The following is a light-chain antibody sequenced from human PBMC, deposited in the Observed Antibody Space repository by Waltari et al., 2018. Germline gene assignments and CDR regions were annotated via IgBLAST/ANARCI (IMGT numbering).Light chain of an antibody. V-gene: IGLV2-14*01. CDR1: SRDVGGYNY. J-gene: IGLJ1*01. CDR2: EVS. CDR3: SSYTSSSTPYV. Sequence: QSALTQPASVSGSPVQSITISCTGTSRDVGGYNYVSWYQQPPGKAPKLMIYEVSNRPSGVSNRFSGSKSGNTASLTISGLQAEDEADYYCSSYTSSSTPYVFGTGTKVTVL.